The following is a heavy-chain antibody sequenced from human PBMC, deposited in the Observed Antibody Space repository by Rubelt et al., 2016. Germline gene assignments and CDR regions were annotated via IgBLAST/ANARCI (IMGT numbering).Heavy chain of an antibody. CDR2: SSAYNGNP. J-gene: IGHJ3*02. CDR3: ARRDGYNWDDAFDI. Sequence: QVQLVQSGAEVKKPGASVKVSCKASGYTFTSYGISWVRQAPGQGLEWMGWSSAYNGNPNYAQKVQARGTMTTDTSTRTAYMELRSLRSDDTAVYYCARRDGYNWDDAFDIWGQGTMVTVSS. D-gene: IGHD5-24*01. V-gene: IGHV1-18*01. CDR1: GYTFTSYG.